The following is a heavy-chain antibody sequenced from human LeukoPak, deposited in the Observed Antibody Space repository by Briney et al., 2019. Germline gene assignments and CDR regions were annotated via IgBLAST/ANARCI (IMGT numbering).Heavy chain of an antibody. J-gene: IGHJ5*02. D-gene: IGHD3-3*01. Sequence: SSETLSLTCTVSGGSISSYYWSWIRQPPGKGLEWIGYIYYSGSTNYNPSLKSRVTISVDTSKNQFSLKLSSVTAANTAVYYCARGVWEFTIFGVVIGWFDPWGQGTLVTVSS. V-gene: IGHV4-59*01. CDR2: IYYSGST. CDR1: GGSISSYY. CDR3: ARGVWEFTIFGVVIGWFDP.